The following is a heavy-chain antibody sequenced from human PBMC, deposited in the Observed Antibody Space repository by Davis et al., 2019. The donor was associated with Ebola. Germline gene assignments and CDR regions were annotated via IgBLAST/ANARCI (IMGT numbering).Heavy chain of an antibody. J-gene: IGHJ6*02. V-gene: IGHV4-39*01. Sequence: SETLSLTCTVSGASISTSSFYWAWIRQPPGKGLEWIGTVYYSGSTYYNPSLRSRVTISVDTSKNQFSLKLRSVTAADTAVYYCARRMDVWGQGTTVTVSS. CDR3: ARRMDV. CDR2: VYYSGST. CDR1: GASISTSSFY.